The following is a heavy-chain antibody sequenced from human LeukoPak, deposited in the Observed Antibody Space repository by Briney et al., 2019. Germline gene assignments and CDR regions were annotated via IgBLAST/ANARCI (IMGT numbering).Heavy chain of an antibody. CDR1: GSTFSSYV. Sequence: GGSLRLSCAASGSTFSSYVMSWVRQAPGKGLEWVSGIDRSGTTTYYADSVRGRFSISRDNSKNTLYLQMNSLRAEDTAVYYCASARGSNYGSLGDWGQGTLVTVSS. D-gene: IGHD5-18*01. CDR3: ASARGSNYGSLGD. V-gene: IGHV3-23*05. J-gene: IGHJ4*02. CDR2: IDRSGTTT.